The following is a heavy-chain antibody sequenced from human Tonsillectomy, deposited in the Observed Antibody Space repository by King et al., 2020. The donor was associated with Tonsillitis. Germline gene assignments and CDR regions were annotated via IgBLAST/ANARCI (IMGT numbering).Heavy chain of an antibody. Sequence: QLVQSGAEVKKPGSSVKVSCQASGGTFSSRVISWVRQAPGQGLEWMGGIFPLFGTTNYAQKFQGRVTFTADESTNTAYMELSSLTSDDTATYFCARKGALISWLDPWGQGTLVTVSS. D-gene: IGHD3-16*01. CDR3: ARKGALISWLDP. J-gene: IGHJ5*02. V-gene: IGHV1-69*01. CDR1: GGTFSSRV. CDR2: IFPLFGTT.